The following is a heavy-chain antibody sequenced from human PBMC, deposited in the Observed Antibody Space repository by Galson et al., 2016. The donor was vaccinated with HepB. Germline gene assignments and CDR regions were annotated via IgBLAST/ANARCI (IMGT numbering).Heavy chain of an antibody. D-gene: IGHD1-14*01. V-gene: IGHV4-34*01. CDR1: GGSFSAYY. Sequence: SETLSLTCGVYGGSFSAYYWSWIRHSPGKGLEWIGEIRHSGSTNYIPSLKKRLIISIDTSQKQFSLKLKSVTAADTAVYYCARLITGEAFDIWGQGTVVIVSS. CDR3: ARLITGEAFDI. J-gene: IGHJ3*02. CDR2: IRHSGST.